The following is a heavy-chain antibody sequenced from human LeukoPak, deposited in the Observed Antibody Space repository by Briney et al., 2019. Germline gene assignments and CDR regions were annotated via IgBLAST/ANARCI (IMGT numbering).Heavy chain of an antibody. D-gene: IGHD3-22*01. V-gene: IGHV3-21*03. CDR1: GFTLSNAW. CDR2: ISSSSSYI. Sequence: GGSLRLSCAASGFTLSNAWMNWVRQAPGKGLEWVSSISSSSSYIYYADSVKGRFTISRDNAKNSLYLQMNSLRAEDTAVYYCARRTMIVGVDYWGQGTLVTVSS. CDR3: ARRTMIVGVDY. J-gene: IGHJ4*02.